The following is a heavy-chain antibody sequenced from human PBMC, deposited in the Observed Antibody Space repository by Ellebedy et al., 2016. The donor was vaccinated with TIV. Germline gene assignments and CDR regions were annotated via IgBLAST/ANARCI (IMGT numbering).Heavy chain of an antibody. CDR2: ISPSGGST. V-gene: IGHV1-46*01. Sequence: ASVKVSCXASGYTFTNYKIHWERQAPGHGLEWMGMISPSGGSTNYAQKFQGRVTMTRDTSTRTVYMELSDLRSDDTAVYYCAREIGRQAVADTPWGQGTLVTVSS. D-gene: IGHD6-13*01. J-gene: IGHJ5*02. CDR1: GYTFTNYK. CDR3: AREIGRQAVADTP.